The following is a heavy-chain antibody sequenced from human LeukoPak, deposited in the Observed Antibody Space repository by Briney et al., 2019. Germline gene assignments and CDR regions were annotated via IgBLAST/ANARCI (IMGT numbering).Heavy chain of an antibody. Sequence: SETLSLTCTVSGGSIRSSYYYWGWIRQPPGKGLEWIGSIYDSGSTYYNPSLKSRVTISVDTSKNQFSLKLSSVTAADTAVYYCARHTPFWSGYSYYFDYWGQGTLVTVSS. D-gene: IGHD3-3*01. J-gene: IGHJ4*02. V-gene: IGHV4-39*01. CDR2: IYDSGST. CDR1: GGSIRSSYYY. CDR3: ARHTPFWSGYSYYFDY.